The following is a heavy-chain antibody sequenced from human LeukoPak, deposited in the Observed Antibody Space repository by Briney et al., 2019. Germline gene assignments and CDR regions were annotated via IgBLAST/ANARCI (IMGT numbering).Heavy chain of an antibody. CDR1: GFTFSSYG. Sequence: PTGGSLRLSCAASGFTFSSYGMHWVRQAPGKGLEWVAVISYDGSNKYYADSVKGRFTISRDNSKNTLYLQMNSLRAEDTAVYYCAKGTRYDLGYHDYWGQGTLVTVSS. CDR2: ISYDGSNK. J-gene: IGHJ4*02. D-gene: IGHD3-3*01. CDR3: AKGTRYDLGYHDY. V-gene: IGHV3-30*18.